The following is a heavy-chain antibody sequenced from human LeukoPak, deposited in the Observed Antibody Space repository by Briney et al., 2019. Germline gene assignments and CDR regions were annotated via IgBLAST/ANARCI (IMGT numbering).Heavy chain of an antibody. CDR1: GGFISSSTYY. V-gene: IGHV4-39*07. CDR3: ARGGQWELLADTLFDY. J-gene: IGHJ4*02. CDR2: IDYSGST. D-gene: IGHD1-26*01. Sequence: SETLSLTCTVSGGFISSSTYYWGWIRQPPGKGLEWIGSIDYSGSTYYSPSLKSRVTISVDTSKNQFSLKLSSVTAADTAVYYCARGGQWELLADTLFDYWGQGTLVTISS.